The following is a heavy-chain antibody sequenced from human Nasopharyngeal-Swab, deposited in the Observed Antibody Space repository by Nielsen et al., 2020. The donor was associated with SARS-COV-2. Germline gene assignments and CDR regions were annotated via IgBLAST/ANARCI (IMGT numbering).Heavy chain of an antibody. V-gene: IGHV4-59*01. CDR1: CGPISCYY. CDR3: ARGGRGIFGVVTNFDY. D-gene: IGHD3-3*01. J-gene: IGHJ4*02. Sequence: SETLSLPFPVSCGPISCYYWSWIRQPPGKGLEWIGYIYYSGSTNYNPSLKSRVTISVDTSKNQFSLKLSSVTAADTAVYYCARGGRGIFGVVTNFDYWGQGTLVTVSS. CDR2: IYYSGST.